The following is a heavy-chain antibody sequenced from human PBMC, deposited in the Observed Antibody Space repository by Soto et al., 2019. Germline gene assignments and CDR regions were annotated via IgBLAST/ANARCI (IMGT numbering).Heavy chain of an antibody. V-gene: IGHV4-59*01. Sequence: SETLSLTCTVPGGSLRGYSWSWIRQSPGKGLEWIGYVYSGGGTNYSPSFMGRVTISVDTTDNQFSLKLNSVTAADTAVYYCAREKTPMSPRYFYYGMDVWGQGTTVTVSS. CDR1: GGSLRGYS. J-gene: IGHJ6*02. CDR3: AREKTPMSPRYFYYGMDV. CDR2: VYSGGGT. D-gene: IGHD2-21*01.